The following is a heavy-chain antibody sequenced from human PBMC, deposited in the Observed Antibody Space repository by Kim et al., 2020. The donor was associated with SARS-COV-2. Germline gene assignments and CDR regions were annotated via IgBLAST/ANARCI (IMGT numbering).Heavy chain of an antibody. J-gene: IGHJ5*02. CDR3: ARDWDSSTYGRNDP. Sequence: GGSLRLSCAASGFTFSSYGMHWVRQVPGKGLEWVALIWFDGTNKYYGDSVKGRFTISRDNSKNTLYLQMNSLSAEDTAVYYCARDWDSSTYGRNDPWGQG. CDR1: GFTFSSYG. D-gene: IGHD3-22*01. V-gene: IGHV3-33*01. CDR2: IWFDGTNK.